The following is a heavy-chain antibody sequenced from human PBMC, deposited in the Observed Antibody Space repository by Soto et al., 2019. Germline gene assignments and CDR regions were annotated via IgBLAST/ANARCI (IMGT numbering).Heavy chain of an antibody. V-gene: IGHV4-59*12. J-gene: IGHJ3*02. CDR1: GCTIRSYG. Sequence: SETQSLTCTVSGCTIRSYGWSWIRQPPGKGLEWIGYIYHSGSTNYNPSLKSRVTISVDKSKNQFSLKLSSVTAADTAVYYCAREGGSGWYSGAFDIWGQGTMVTVSS. CDR2: IYHSGST. D-gene: IGHD6-19*01. CDR3: AREGGSGWYSGAFDI.